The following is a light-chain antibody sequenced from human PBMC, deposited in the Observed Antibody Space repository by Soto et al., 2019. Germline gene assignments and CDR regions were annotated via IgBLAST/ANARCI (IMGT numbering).Light chain of an antibody. CDR1: SSDVGAYHY. CDR2: EVT. Sequence: QSALTQPPSASGSPGQSVTISCTGTSSDVGAYHYVSWYQQYPGKAPKPMIYEVTKRPSWVPDRFSGSKFGNTASLTVSGLQAEDEADYYCTLYVGNDIWVFGGGTKVTVL. V-gene: IGLV2-8*01. J-gene: IGLJ3*02. CDR3: TLYVGNDIWV.